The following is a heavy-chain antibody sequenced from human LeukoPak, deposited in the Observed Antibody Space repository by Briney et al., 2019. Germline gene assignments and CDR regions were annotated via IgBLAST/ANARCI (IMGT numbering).Heavy chain of an antibody. V-gene: IGHV4-39*01. D-gene: IGHD5-18*01. CDR3: ARLGRGYSYGYDY. Sequence: PSETLSLTCIVSGGSISSGTYYWGWIRQPPGKGLEWIGSIYYSGSTYYNPSLKSRVTISVDTSKNQFSLKLSSVTAADTAVYYCARLGRGYSYGYDYWGQGTLVTVSS. CDR1: GGSISSGTYY. J-gene: IGHJ4*02. CDR2: IYYSGST.